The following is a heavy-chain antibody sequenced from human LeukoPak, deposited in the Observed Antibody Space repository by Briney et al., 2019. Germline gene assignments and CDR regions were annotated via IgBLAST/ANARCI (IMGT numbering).Heavy chain of an antibody. J-gene: IGHJ5*02. CDR2: TYYWSKWYN. D-gene: IGHD3-10*01. V-gene: IGHV6-1*01. Sequence: SRTLSVTCAISGDCVSSNSAAWNWIRQSPAGGLEWLGRTYYWSKWYNDYAVSVKSRITINPDTSKNQLSLQLNSVTPEDTAIYYCTREASGSVMRSWGQGTLVTVSS. CDR1: GDCVSSNSAA. CDR3: TREASGSVMRS.